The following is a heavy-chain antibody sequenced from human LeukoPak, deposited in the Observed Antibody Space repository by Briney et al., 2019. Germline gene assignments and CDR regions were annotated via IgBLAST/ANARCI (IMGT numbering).Heavy chain of an antibody. CDR2: IYSSGST. CDR3: AAGFDY. V-gene: IGHV4-4*07. CDR1: GGSISANY. Sequence: PSETLSLTCTVSGGSISANYWIWMRQSAGKGLEYIGRIYSSGSTNYNPSLKSRVTISVDTSKNQFSLQLSSLTAADTAMYYCAAGFDYWGQGTLVTVSS. J-gene: IGHJ4*02.